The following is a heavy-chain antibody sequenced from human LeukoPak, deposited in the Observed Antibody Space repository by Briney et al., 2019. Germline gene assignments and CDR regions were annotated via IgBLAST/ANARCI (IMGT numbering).Heavy chain of an antibody. J-gene: IGHJ4*02. V-gene: IGHV1-18*01. CDR2: ISAYNGNT. Sequence: ASVKVSCKASGYTFTSYGISWVRQAPGQGLEWMGWISAYNGNTNYAQKLQGRVTMTTDTSTNTAYKELRSLRFDDTAVYYCARDSLWGSYRYIDYWGQGTLVTVSS. D-gene: IGHD3-16*02. CDR1: GYTFTSYG. CDR3: ARDSLWGSYRYIDY.